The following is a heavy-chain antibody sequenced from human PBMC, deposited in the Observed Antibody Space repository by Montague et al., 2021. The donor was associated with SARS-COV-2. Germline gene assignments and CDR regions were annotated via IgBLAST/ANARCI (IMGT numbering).Heavy chain of an antibody. CDR1: GGSFSGYY. Sequence: SETLSLTCAVYGGSFSGYYWSWIRQPPGKGLEWIGEINHSGSTNYNPSLKSRATISVDTSKNQFSLKLSSVTAADTAVYYCARIRCITIFGVVITPYYYGMDVWGQGTTVTVSS. J-gene: IGHJ6*02. CDR3: ARIRCITIFGVVITPYYYGMDV. CDR2: INHSGST. V-gene: IGHV4-34*01. D-gene: IGHD3-3*01.